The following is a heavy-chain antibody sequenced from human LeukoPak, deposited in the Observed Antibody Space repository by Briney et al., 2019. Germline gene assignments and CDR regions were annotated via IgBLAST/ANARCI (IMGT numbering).Heavy chain of an antibody. Sequence: AASVKVSCKASGGTFSSYAISWVRQAPGQGLEWMRGIIPIFGTANYAQKFQGRVTITADESTSTAYMELSSLRSEDTAVYCCARGYSSSSPFDYWGQGTLVTVSS. CDR3: ARGYSSSSPFDY. CDR1: GGTFSSYA. V-gene: IGHV1-69*01. J-gene: IGHJ4*02. D-gene: IGHD6-6*01. CDR2: IIPIFGTA.